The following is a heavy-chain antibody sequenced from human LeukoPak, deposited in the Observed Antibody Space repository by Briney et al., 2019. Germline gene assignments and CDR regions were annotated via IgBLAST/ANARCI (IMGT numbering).Heavy chain of an antibody. V-gene: IGHV1-69*05. CDR3: APMMSRDGYNYFDY. CDR1: GGTFSSYA. J-gene: IGHJ4*02. CDR2: IIPIFGTS. Sequence: SSVKVSCKASGGTFSSYAISWVRQAPGQGLEWMGRIIPIFGTSNYAQKFQGRVTITTDESTSTAYMELSSLRSEDTAVYYCAPMMSRDGYNYFDYWGQGTLVTVYS. D-gene: IGHD5-24*01.